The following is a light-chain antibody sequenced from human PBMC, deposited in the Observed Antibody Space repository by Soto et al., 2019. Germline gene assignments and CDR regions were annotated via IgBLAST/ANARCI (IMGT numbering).Light chain of an antibody. CDR3: QESYSTS. CDR2: VAS. CDR1: ESISTY. J-gene: IGKJ1*01. Sequence: DIQMTQSPSSLSASVGDRVTMTCRASESISTYLNWYQQKLGKAPKLLIYVASNLQSGVPSRFSGSGSGTDFTLTISSLQPEDIATYYCQESYSTSFGQGTKVDIK. V-gene: IGKV1-39*01.